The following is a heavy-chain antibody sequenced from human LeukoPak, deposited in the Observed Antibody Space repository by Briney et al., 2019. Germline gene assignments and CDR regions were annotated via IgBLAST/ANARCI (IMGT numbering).Heavy chain of an antibody. D-gene: IGHD2-8*02. CDR1: GFTFGSYD. V-gene: IGHV3-30*18. CDR3: TKDHIATSRISTSYWVPENNWFDP. CDR2: ISYDGRDK. Sequence: GGSLRLSCAGSGFTFGSYDMHWVRQAPGKGLEWVGVISYDGRDKFYAASVKGRFTISRDNSKNTMYLQMNSLRAVDPAVYYCTKDHIATSRISTSYWVPENNWFDPWGQGTLVTVSS. J-gene: IGHJ5*02.